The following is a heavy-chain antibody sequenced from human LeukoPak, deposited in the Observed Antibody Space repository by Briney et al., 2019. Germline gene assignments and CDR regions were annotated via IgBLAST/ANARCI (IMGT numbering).Heavy chain of an antibody. CDR1: GGSISSSSYN. CDR3: ARAYDSSGYNDYSFDY. Sequence: DPSETLSLTCTVSGGSISSSSYNWGWIRHPPGKGLEWIGNIYYGGSAYYNPSLKSRVTISVDTSKNHFSLKLSFVTAADTAVYYCARAYDSSGYNDYSFDYWGQGTLVTVSS. D-gene: IGHD3-22*01. V-gene: IGHV4-39*07. CDR2: IYYGGSA. J-gene: IGHJ4*02.